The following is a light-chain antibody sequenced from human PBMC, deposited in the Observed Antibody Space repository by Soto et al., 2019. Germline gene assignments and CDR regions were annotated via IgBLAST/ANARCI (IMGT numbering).Light chain of an antibody. V-gene: IGKV3-20*01. J-gene: IGKJ2*01. CDR3: LQYCRSPYT. CDR1: QSVSSSY. Sequence: EMVLTQSPGTLSLSPGERVTLSCRASQSVSSSYLAWYQQKPGQAPRLLIHDTSSRATGTPDRFSGSGSATDFTLTISRLEPADFAVYYCLQYCRSPYTCGLGTKLEI. CDR2: DTS.